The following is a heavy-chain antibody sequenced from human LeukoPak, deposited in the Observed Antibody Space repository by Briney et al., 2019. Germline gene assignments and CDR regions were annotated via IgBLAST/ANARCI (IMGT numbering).Heavy chain of an antibody. D-gene: IGHD3-10*01. J-gene: IGHJ4*02. CDR1: NDSIRNYY. CDR3: ARGNYGSGSYYVVDFDY. CDR2: IYHTGNT. Sequence: PSETLSLTCSVSNDSIRNYYWSWIRQPPGKALEWIGYIYHTGNTNYNPSLKSRLTMSIDTSKNQFSLNLNSVTAADTAVYYRARGNYGSGSYYVVDFDYWGQGTLVTVSS. V-gene: IGHV4-59*01.